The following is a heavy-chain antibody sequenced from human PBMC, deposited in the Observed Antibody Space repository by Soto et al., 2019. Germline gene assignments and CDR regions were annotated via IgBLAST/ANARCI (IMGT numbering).Heavy chain of an antibody. Sequence: GGSLRLSCAASGFTFSSYGMHWVRQAPGKGLEWVAVIWYDGSNKYYADSVKGRFTISRDNSKNTLYLQMNSLRAEDTAVYYCARDQGVGLNSPHYYGSGSYYNTRFYFDYWGQGTLVTVSS. CDR3: ARDQGVGLNSPHYYGSGSYYNTRFYFDY. CDR2: IWYDGSNK. V-gene: IGHV3-33*01. D-gene: IGHD3-10*01. CDR1: GFTFSSYG. J-gene: IGHJ4*02.